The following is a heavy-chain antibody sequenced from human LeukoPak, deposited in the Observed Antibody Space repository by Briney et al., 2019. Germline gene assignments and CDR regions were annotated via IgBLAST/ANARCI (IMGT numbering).Heavy chain of an antibody. D-gene: IGHD2-2*01. CDR3: AREDCSSTSCAGMDV. CDR1: GFTVSSNY. CDR2: IYSGGSA. Sequence: GGSLRLSCAASGFTVSSNYMSWVRQAPGKGLEWVSVIYSGGSAYYADSVKGRFTISRDNSKNTLYLQMNSLRAEDTAVYYCAREDCSSTSCAGMDVWGQGTTVTVSS. J-gene: IGHJ6*02. V-gene: IGHV3-53*01.